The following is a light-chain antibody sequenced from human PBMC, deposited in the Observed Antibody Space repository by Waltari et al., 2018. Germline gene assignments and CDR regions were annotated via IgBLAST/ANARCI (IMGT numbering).Light chain of an antibody. V-gene: IGLV8-61*01. CDR3: LVYMGSGIWV. Sequence: QTVVTQEPSLFVSPGGTVKLTCALSSGSFSTTSYATWYQQTPGQAPRTLVYKTNTRSSGVPDRFSGSILGNKGALTITGAQAEDESDYYCLVYMGSGIWVFGGGTKLTVL. CDR1: SGSFSTTSY. CDR2: KTN. J-gene: IGLJ3*02.